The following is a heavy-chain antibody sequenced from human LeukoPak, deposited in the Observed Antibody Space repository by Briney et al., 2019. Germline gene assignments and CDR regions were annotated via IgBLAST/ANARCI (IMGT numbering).Heavy chain of an antibody. CDR2: ISYDGSNK. CDR1: GFTFSSYG. V-gene: IGHV3-30*18. CDR3: AKDQRRSASWHFSFDY. J-gene: IGHJ4*02. Sequence: PGRSLRLSCAASGFTFSSYGMPWVRQAPGKGLEWVAVISYDGSNKYYADSVKGRFTISRDNSENTLYLQMNSLRAEDTAVYYCAKDQRRSASWHFSFDYWGQGTLVTVSS. D-gene: IGHD3-3*02.